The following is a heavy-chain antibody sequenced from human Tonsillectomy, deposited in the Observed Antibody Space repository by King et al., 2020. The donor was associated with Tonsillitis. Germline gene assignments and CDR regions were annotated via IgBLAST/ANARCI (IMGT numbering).Heavy chain of an antibody. V-gene: IGHV1-2*04. CDR1: GYTFTGYY. CDR2: INPNSGGT. J-gene: IGHJ3*02. D-gene: IGHD3-3*01. Sequence: VQLVESGAEVKKPGASVKVSCKASGYTFTGYYMHWVRQAPGQGLEWMGWINPNSGGTNYAQKFQGWVTMTRDTSISTAYMELSSLRSDDTAVYYWARGPPHPIFGVVIPRGDAVDIWGQGTMVTVSS. CDR3: ARGPPHPIFGVVIPRGDAVDI.